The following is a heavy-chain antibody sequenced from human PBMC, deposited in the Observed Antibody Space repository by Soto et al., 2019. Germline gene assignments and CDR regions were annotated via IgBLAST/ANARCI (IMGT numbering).Heavy chain of an antibody. CDR2: ISYDGSNK. CDR1: GFTFSSYG. V-gene: IGHV3-30*18. J-gene: IGHJ4*02. CDR3: AKDYPGAYFDY. Sequence: QVQLVESGGGVVQPGRSLRLSCAASGFTFSSYGMHWVRQAPGKGLEWVAVISYDGSNKYYADSVKGRFTISRDNSKNTLYLQMNSLRAEDTAVYYCAKDYPGAYFDYWGQGTLVTVSS.